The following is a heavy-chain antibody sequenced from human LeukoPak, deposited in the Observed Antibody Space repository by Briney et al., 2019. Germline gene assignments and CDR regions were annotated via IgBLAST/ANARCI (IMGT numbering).Heavy chain of an antibody. Sequence: GGSLRLSCAASGFTVSSNYMSWVRQAPGKGLEWVAVISYDGSNKYYADSVKGRFTISRDNSKNTLYLQMNSLRAEDTAVYYCAKDATVTTAWVYYYGMDVWGQGTTVTVSS. CDR1: GFTVSSNY. CDR2: ISYDGSNK. D-gene: IGHD4-17*01. J-gene: IGHJ6*02. V-gene: IGHV3-30*18. CDR3: AKDATVTTAWVYYYGMDV.